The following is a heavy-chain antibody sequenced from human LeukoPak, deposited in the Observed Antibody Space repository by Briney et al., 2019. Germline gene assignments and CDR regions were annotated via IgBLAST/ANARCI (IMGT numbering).Heavy chain of an antibody. Sequence: ASVKVSCKAAGYTFTGYYMHWVRQAPGQGLEWMGWVNPTSGGTNYAQKFQGRVTMTRDTSISTAYMELSRLRSDDTAVYYCARDLGITDAFDIWGQGTMVTVSS. V-gene: IGHV1-2*02. J-gene: IGHJ3*02. CDR1: GYTFTGYY. CDR2: VNPTSGGT. CDR3: ARDLGITDAFDI. D-gene: IGHD3-3*01.